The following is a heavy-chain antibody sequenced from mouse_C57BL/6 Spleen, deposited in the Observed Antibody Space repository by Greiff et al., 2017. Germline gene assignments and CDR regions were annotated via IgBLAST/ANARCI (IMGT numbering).Heavy chain of an antibody. J-gene: IGHJ4*01. V-gene: IGHV1-50*01. CDR3: ARRQALGAMDY. Sequence: QVQLQQPGAELVKPGASVKLSCKASGYTFTSYWMQWVKQRPGQGLEWIGEIDPSVSYTNYNQKFKGKATLTVDTSSSTAYMQLSSLTSEDSAVYYCARRQALGAMDYWGQGTSVTVSS. CDR2: IDPSVSYT. CDR1: GYTFTSYW.